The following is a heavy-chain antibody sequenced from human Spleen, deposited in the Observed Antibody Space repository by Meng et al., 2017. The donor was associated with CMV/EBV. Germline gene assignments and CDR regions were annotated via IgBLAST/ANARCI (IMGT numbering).Heavy chain of an antibody. V-gene: IGHV3-48*04. J-gene: IGHJ6*02. CDR1: GFTFSTHS. CDR3: AREKRQQGLAHYYGPDV. CDR2: ISSSGNTI. D-gene: IGHD6-19*01. Sequence: GESLKISCVVSGFTFSTHSVNWVRQAQGKGLEWVSYISSSGNTIYYAGSVKGRFTISRDNAKNSLYLQMNSLRAEDTAVYYCAREKRQQGLAHYYGPDVWGQGTTVTVSS.